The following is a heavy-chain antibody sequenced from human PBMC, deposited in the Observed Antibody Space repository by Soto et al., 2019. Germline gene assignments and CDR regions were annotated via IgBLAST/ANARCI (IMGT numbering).Heavy chain of an antibody. V-gene: IGHV3-23*01. Sequence: EVQLLDSGGGLVQSGGSLRLSCAASGFTFSTYVMSWVRQAPGKGPEWVSTIGGGGSSTYYADSVKGRFTISRDNSKNTLYLQMNSLRPEDTAVYYCAKEGALGLYYFDYWGQGTLVTVSS. D-gene: IGHD3-10*01. CDR2: IGGGGSST. CDR3: AKEGALGLYYFDY. J-gene: IGHJ4*02. CDR1: GFTFSTYV.